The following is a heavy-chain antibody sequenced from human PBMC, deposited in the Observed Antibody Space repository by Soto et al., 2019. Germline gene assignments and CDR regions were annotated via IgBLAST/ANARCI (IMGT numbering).Heavy chain of an antibody. CDR3: TRGLECRGYCLDKPTWFGP. V-gene: IGHV1-69*06. Sequence: SVKVSCKASGGTFSTYTFSWVRQAPGQGLEWMGRVIPIFGTPYYAQKFQGRVTITADKSTSTVYMELSSLGSDDTAVYFCTRGLECRGYCLDKPTWFGPWGQGTLVTVSS. CDR2: VIPIFGTP. J-gene: IGHJ5*02. CDR1: GGTFSTYT. D-gene: IGHD2-15*01.